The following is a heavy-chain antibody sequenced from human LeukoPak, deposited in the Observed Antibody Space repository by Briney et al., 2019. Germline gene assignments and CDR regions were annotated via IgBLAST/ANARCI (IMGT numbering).Heavy chain of an antibody. V-gene: IGHV3-30*04. Sequence: GGSLRLSCAASGFTFSRYAMHWVRQAPGKGLEWVTVISYDGTNKYYADSVKGRFTISRDNSKNTLYLQMNSPRAEDTAVYYCTRDPRHFDSCGQGTLVTVSS. CDR2: ISYDGTNK. CDR3: TRDPRHFDS. CDR1: GFTFSRYA. D-gene: IGHD6-6*01. J-gene: IGHJ5*01.